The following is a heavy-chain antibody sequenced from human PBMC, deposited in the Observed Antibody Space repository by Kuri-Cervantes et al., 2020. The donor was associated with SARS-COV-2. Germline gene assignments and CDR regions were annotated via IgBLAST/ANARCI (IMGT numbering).Heavy chain of an antibody. CDR2: ISSSSSYI. D-gene: IGHD1-26*01. Sequence: GESLKISCAASGFTFSSYSMNWVRQAPGKGLEWVSSISSSSSYIYYADSVKGRFTIPRDNAKNSLYLQMNSLRAEDTAVYYCARGWDHYYYYYMDVWGKGTTVTVSS. CDR1: GFTFSSYS. CDR3: ARGWDHYYYYYMDV. J-gene: IGHJ6*03. V-gene: IGHV3-21*01.